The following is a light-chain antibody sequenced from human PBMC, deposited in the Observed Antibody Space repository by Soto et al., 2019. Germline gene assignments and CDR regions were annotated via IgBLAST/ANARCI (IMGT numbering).Light chain of an antibody. Sequence: EIVLTQSPATLSLSPGERATLSCRASQSVSSYXXWYQQKPGQAPRLLIYDASNRATGIPARFSGSGSGTDFTLTISSLEPEDFAVYYCQQRSNWPRSLTFGGGTKVEIK. CDR2: DAS. CDR3: QQRSNWPRSLT. J-gene: IGKJ4*01. CDR1: QSVSSY. V-gene: IGKV3-11*01.